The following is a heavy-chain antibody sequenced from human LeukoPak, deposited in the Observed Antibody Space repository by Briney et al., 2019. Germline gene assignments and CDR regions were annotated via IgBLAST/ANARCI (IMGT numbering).Heavy chain of an antibody. CDR3: AGRKVDSGVVTLDF. D-gene: IGHD5-18*01. J-gene: IGHJ4*02. CDR1: GYTFTTYF. V-gene: IGHV1-46*01. CDR2: MSPNSGGT. Sequence: GASVKVSCMASGYTFTTYFIHWVRQAPGQGLEWMGVMSPNSGGTSYALKFQGRVIMTGDTSTTTFYLDLSNLKSEDTAVYYRAGRKVDSGVVTLDFWGQGTLVTVSS.